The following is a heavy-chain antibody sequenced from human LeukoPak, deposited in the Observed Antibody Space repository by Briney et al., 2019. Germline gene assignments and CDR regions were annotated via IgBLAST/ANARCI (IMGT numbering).Heavy chain of an antibody. J-gene: IGHJ4*02. CDR1: GFTFSSYA. D-gene: IGHD2-15*01. CDR2: IGSSGSDT. V-gene: IGHV3-23*01. Sequence: PGGSLRLSCAASGFTFSSYAMSWVRQAPGKGLEWVSAIGSSGSDTYHADSVKGRFTISRDKSKNTLYLQMNSLRAEDTAVYYCARQIGYCSSGTCYFDFWGQGSLVTVSS. CDR3: ARQIGYCSSGTCYFDF.